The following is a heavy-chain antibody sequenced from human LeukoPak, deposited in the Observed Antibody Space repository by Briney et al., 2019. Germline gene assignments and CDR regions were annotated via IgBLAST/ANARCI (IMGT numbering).Heavy chain of an antibody. CDR1: GYSISSGYY. Sequence: KPSETMSLTCTVSGYSISSGYYWGWIRQPPGKGLEWIGSIYHSGSTYYNPSLKSRVTISVDTSKNQFSLKLSSVTAADTAVYYCARDHCSGGSCSDYWGQGTLVTVSS. J-gene: IGHJ4*02. D-gene: IGHD2-15*01. CDR3: ARDHCSGGSCSDY. V-gene: IGHV4-38-2*02. CDR2: IYHSGST.